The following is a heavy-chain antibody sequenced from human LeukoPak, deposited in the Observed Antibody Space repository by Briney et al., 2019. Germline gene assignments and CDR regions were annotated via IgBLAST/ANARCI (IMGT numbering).Heavy chain of an antibody. CDR2: LGYDGSNK. V-gene: IGHV3-33*01. CDR1: GFTFSSYG. D-gene: IGHD5-18*01. J-gene: IGHJ4*02. CDR3: ARDPNGYTFGNIDY. Sequence: GESLRLSCAASGFTFSSYGMHWVRQAPGKGLEWVAVLGYDGSNKYYADSVKGRFTISRDNSKNTLYLQMNSLRVDDTAVYYCARDPNGYTFGNIDYWGQGTLVIVSS.